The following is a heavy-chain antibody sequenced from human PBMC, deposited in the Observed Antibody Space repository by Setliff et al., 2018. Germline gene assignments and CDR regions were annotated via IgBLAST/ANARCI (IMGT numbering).Heavy chain of an antibody. Sequence: ASVKVSCKASGYTLTNYDINWLRQAAGQGLEWMGWMNPNSGNTGYAQKFQGRVTMTRNTSMSTVYMELSSLRYEDMAVYYCARGLRQNRSNSDVFDIWGQGTVVTVSS. CDR3: ARGLRQNRSNSDVFDI. J-gene: IGHJ3*02. CDR1: GYTLTNYD. V-gene: IGHV1-8*02. CDR2: MNPNSGNT. D-gene: IGHD4-4*01.